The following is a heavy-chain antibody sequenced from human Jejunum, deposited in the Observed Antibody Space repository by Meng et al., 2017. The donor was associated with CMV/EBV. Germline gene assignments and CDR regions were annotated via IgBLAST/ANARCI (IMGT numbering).Heavy chain of an antibody. D-gene: IGHD3-10*01. J-gene: IGHJ4*02. CDR3: ARGAVNMVRGVSYYFDY. CDR1: SDTYY. CDR2: VFYSGSS. V-gene: IGHV4-61*01. Sequence: SDTYYWNWIRQSPGKGLESIAAVFYSGSSDYNPSLKSRVTISVDTSRNQFFLELTSVNAADTAVYYCARGAVNMVRGVSYYFDYWGQGALVTVSS.